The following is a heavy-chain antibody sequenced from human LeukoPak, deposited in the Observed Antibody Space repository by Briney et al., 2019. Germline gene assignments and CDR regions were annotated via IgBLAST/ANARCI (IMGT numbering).Heavy chain of an antibody. CDR3: ARTGGLWAPIDY. CDR2: ISYDGSNK. Sequence: PPGGSLRLSCAASGFTFSSYAMHWVRQAPGKGLEWVAVISYDGSNKYYADSVKGRFTISRDNSKNTLYLQMNSLRAEDTAVYYCARTGGLWAPIDYWGQGTLVTVSS. CDR1: GFTFSSYA. J-gene: IGHJ4*02. V-gene: IGHV3-30-3*01. D-gene: IGHD3-16*01.